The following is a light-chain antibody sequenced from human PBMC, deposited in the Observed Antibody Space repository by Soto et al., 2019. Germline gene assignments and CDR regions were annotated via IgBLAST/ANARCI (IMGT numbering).Light chain of an antibody. CDR3: QQYNDWLWT. CDR1: QTVSNY. J-gene: IGKJ1*01. V-gene: IGKV3-11*01. Sequence: EIVLTQSPATLSLSPGERATLSCRASQTVSNYLAWYQQKPGQAPRLLIYDASNRATGVPARFSGRGSGTDFTLTISSLQSEDFAVYFCQQYNDWLWTFGQGTKV. CDR2: DAS.